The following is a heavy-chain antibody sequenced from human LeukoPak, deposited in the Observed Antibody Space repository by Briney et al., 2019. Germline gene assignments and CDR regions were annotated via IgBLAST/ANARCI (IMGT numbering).Heavy chain of an antibody. V-gene: IGHV1-69*05. D-gene: IGHD3-10*01. J-gene: IGHJ4*02. CDR2: IIPIFGTA. Sequence: SVKVSCKASGGTFSSYAISWVRQAPGQGLEWVGGIIPIFGTANYAQKFQGRVTITTDESTSTAYMELSSLRSEDTAVYYCASTLEDYYGSGSYGYYWGQGTLVTVSS. CDR3: ASTLEDYYGSGSYGYY. CDR1: GGTFSSYA.